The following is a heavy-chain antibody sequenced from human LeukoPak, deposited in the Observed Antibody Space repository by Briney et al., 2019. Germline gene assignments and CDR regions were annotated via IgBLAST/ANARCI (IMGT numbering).Heavy chain of an antibody. CDR2: ISSSSSYI. V-gene: IGHV3-21*01. J-gene: IGHJ4*02. CDR3: ARDQAGFLEWLSYDY. CDR1: GFTFSSYS. D-gene: IGHD3-3*01. Sequence: GRSLRLSCAASGFTFSSYSMNWVRQAPGKGLEWVSSISSSSSYIYYADSVKGRFTISRDNAKNSLYLQMNSLRAEDTAVYYCARDQAGFLEWLSYDYWGQGTLVTVSS.